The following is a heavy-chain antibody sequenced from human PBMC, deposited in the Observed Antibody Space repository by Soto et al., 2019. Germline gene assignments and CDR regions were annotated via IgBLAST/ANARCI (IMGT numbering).Heavy chain of an antibody. D-gene: IGHD6-19*01. Sequence: EVQLVESGGGLVKPGGSLRLSCAASGFTFSSYSMNWVRQAPGKGLEWVSSISSSSSYIYYADSVKGRFTISRDNAKNSLYLQMNSLRAEDTAVYYCARDRSDSSGWYLGYWGQGTLVTVSS. CDR1: GFTFSSYS. V-gene: IGHV3-21*01. J-gene: IGHJ4*02. CDR2: ISSSSSYI. CDR3: ARDRSDSSGWYLGY.